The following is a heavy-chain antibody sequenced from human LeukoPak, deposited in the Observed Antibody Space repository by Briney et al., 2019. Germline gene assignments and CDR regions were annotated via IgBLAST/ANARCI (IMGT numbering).Heavy chain of an antibody. Sequence: SETLSLTYAVSDDSFSSHYWTWIRQPPGKGLEWIGYISYIGSTNYNPSLKSRVTISIDTSKNQFSLKLSSVTTADTAVYYCARDLVTVTKGFDIWGQGTMVSVSS. D-gene: IGHD4-17*01. J-gene: IGHJ3*02. CDR2: ISYIGST. CDR3: ARDLVTVTKGFDI. CDR1: DDSFSSHY. V-gene: IGHV4-59*11.